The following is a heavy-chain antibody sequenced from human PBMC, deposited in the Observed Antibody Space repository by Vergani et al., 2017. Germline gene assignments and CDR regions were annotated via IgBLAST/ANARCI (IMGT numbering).Heavy chain of an antibody. J-gene: IGHJ4*02. CDR1: GYSISRGSY. CDR2: IFHSGST. V-gene: IGHV4-38-2*01. CDR3: ARHNLYGDSQTGIDY. Sequence: QVQLQESGPGLVKPSETLSLTCAVSGYSISRGSYWAWIRQPPGKGLEWIGSIFHSGSTHYNPSLESRVTISVDTSKNQFSLKLNSVTAADTAVYYCARHNLYGDSQTGIDYWGLGTRVIVSS. D-gene: IGHD4-17*01.